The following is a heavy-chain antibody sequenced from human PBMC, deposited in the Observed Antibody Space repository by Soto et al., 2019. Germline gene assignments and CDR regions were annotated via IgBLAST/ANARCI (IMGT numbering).Heavy chain of an antibody. CDR3: AKDLGSGSYLFDAFDI. Sequence: ESVGGVVQPGRSLRLSCAASGFTFSNYGMHWVRQAPGKGLEWVAVISYDGSNKYYADSVKGRFTISRDNSKNTLYLQMNSLRAEDTAVYYCAKDLGSGSYLFDAFDIWGQGTMVTVSS. CDR2: ISYDGSNK. CDR1: GFTFSNYG. V-gene: IGHV3-30*18. D-gene: IGHD1-26*01. J-gene: IGHJ3*02.